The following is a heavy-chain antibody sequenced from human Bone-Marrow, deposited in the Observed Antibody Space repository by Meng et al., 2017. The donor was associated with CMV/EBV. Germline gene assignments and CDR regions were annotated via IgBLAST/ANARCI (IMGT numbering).Heavy chain of an antibody. CDR2: IYPGDSDT. V-gene: IGHV5-51*01. D-gene: IGHD3-10*01. CDR1: GYSFTSYW. J-gene: IGHJ3*02. CDR3: ARLRTSITHAFDI. Sequence: GESLKISCKGSGYSFTSYWIGWVRQMPGKGLEWMGIIYPGDSDTRYSPSFQGQVTISADKSITTAYLQWSSLKASDTAMYYCARLRTSITHAFDIWGQGTMGTVSS.